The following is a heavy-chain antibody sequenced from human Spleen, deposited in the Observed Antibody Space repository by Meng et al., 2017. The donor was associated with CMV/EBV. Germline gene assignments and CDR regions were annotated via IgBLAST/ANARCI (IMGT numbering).Heavy chain of an antibody. J-gene: IGHJ5*02. CDR2: MNPNSGNT. CDR1: GYPFSGYD. V-gene: IGHV1-8*03. CDR3: ARDLSGSYVGGWFDP. Sequence: SGYPFSGYDINWVRQATGQGLEWMGWMNPNSGNTGYAQKFQGRVTITRNTSITTAYMELKNLRSEDTAVYYCARDLSGSYVGGWFDPWGQGTLVTVSS. D-gene: IGHD1-26*01.